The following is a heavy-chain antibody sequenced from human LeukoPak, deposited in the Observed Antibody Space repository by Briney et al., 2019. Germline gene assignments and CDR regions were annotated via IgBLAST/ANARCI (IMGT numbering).Heavy chain of an antibody. J-gene: IGHJ4*02. V-gene: IGHV3-9*03. CDR2: ISWNSGSI. Sequence: GGSLRLSCAASGFTFDDYAMHWVRQAPGKGLEWVSGISWNSGSIGYADSVKGRFTISRDNAKNSLYLQMNSLRAEDMALYYCAKDTGGSSRDGYFDYWGQGTLVTVSS. CDR3: AKDTGGSSRDGYFDY. CDR1: GFTFDDYA. D-gene: IGHD6-6*01.